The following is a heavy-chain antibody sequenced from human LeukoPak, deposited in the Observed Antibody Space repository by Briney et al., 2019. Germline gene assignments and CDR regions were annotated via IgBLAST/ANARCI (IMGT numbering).Heavy chain of an antibody. CDR2: MNPNSGNT. J-gene: IGHJ4*02. V-gene: IGHV1-8*01. D-gene: IGHD3-22*01. Sequence: GASVKVSCKASGYTFTSYDINWVRQATGRGLEWMGWMNPNSGNTGYAQKFQGRVTMTRDTSTSTVYMELSSLRSEDTAVYYCARALLYYYDSSARPHFDYWGQGTLVTVSS. CDR3: ARALLYYYDSSARPHFDY. CDR1: GYTFTSYD.